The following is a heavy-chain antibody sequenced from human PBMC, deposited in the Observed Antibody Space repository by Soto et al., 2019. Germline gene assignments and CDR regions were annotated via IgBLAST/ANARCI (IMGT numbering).Heavy chain of an antibody. CDR2: ISGSGGST. D-gene: IGHD3-3*01. CDR1: GFTFSSYA. Sequence: GGSLRLSCAASGFTFSSYAMSWVRQAPGKGLEWVSAISGSGGSTYYADSVKGRFTISRDNSKNTLYLQMNSLRAEDTAVYYCAKAGDFWSGLFSYFDYWGQGTLVTVSS. CDR3: AKAGDFWSGLFSYFDY. J-gene: IGHJ4*02. V-gene: IGHV3-23*01.